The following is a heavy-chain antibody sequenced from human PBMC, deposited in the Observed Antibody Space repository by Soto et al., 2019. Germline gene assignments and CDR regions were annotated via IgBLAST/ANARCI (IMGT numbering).Heavy chain of an antibody. CDR1: VFRFTNAW. D-gene: IGHD1-1*01. J-gene: IGHJ6*02. CDR3: SRDLALRHNKNCCAMDV. V-gene: IGHV3-15*01. Sequence: GALRLACAASVFRFTNAWMNWVRQAPGKGLEWIGRIKAKVDGGTAEYAPPVKVRFTTSRDDSKNTLYLEMNSLKVEDTAVYFCSRDLALRHNKNCCAMDVWGRGTTVTVPS. CDR2: IKAKVDGGTA.